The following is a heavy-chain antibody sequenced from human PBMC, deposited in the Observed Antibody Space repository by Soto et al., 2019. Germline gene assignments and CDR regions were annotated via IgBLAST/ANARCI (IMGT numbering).Heavy chain of an antibody. CDR2: VNPSGGST. CDR1: GYLFTAYS. CDR3: AREENCSGGTCYSEYFHR. J-gene: IGHJ1*01. V-gene: IGHV1-46*01. D-gene: IGHD2-15*01. Sequence: ASVKVSCKSSGYLFTAYSMHWVRLAPGQGLEWMGVVNPSGGSTKYAQNFQGRVTMTRDTSTTTIYMELSSLRSDDTAIYYCAREENCSGGTCYSEYFHRWGQGTLVTVSS.